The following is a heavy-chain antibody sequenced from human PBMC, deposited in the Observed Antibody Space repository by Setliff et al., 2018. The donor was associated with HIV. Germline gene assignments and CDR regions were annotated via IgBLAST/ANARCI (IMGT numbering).Heavy chain of an antibody. CDR2: IKTRADGGAA. Sequence: PGGSLRLSCATSGSNFVNAWMSWVRQAPGKGLECLGRIKTRADGGAADSAEPVKGRFTISRDDSKSTLYLQMNSLKTEDTAVYYCVAVTSLGGFKVLGSWGQGTLVTVSS. J-gene: IGHJ4*02. D-gene: IGHD3-16*01. CDR3: VAVTSLGGFKVLGS. V-gene: IGHV3-15*01. CDR1: GSNFVNAW.